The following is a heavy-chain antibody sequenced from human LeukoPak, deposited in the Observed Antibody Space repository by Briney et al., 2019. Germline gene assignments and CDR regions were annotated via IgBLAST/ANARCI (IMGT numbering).Heavy chain of an antibody. D-gene: IGHD3-22*01. Sequence: PGGSLRLSCAASGFTFSSYGMNWVRQAPGKGLEWVSSISSSSSYIYYADSVKGRFTISRDNAKNSLYLQMNSLRAEDTAVYYCARERGYYYDSSGSRGWFDPWGQGTLVTVSS. V-gene: IGHV3-21*01. J-gene: IGHJ5*02. CDR1: GFTFSSYG. CDR3: ARERGYYYDSSGSRGWFDP. CDR2: ISSSSSYI.